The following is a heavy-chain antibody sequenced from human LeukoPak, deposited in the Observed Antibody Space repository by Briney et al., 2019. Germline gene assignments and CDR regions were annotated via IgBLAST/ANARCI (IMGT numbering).Heavy chain of an antibody. CDR1: GFTFDDYA. D-gene: IGHD1-26*01. J-gene: IGHJ4*02. CDR2: VSWNRGTI. V-gene: IGHV3-9*01. Sequence: GGSLRLSCAASGFTFDDYAMHWVRQAPGKGLEWVSGVSWNRGTIGYADSVEGRFTISGDNAKNSLYLQVNSLRAEDTALYYCAKAVGFSGSREYYFDYWGLGTLVTVSS. CDR3: AKAVGFSGSREYYFDY.